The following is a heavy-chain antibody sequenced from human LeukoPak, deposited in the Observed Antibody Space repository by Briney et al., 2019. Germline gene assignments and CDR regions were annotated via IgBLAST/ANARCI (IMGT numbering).Heavy chain of an antibody. CDR3: AREHYYDSSGSNAFDI. V-gene: IGHV4-39*07. Sequence: SETLSLTCTVSGGSISSYYWSWIRQPPGKGLEWIGSIYYSGSTYYNPSLKSRVTISVDTSKNQFSLKLSSVTAADTAVYYCAREHYYDSSGSNAFDIWGQGTMVTVSS. CDR2: IYYSGST. D-gene: IGHD3-22*01. CDR1: GGSISSYY. J-gene: IGHJ3*02.